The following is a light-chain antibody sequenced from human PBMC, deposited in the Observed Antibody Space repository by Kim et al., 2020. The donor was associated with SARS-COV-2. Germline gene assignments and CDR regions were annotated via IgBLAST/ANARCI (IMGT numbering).Light chain of an antibody. J-gene: IGKJ2*01. Sequence: DIQMTQSPSSLSASVGDRVTITCRPSQSVVDYLHWYQHKPGKAPKLLIYATSDLQTGVPSRFSGRGSGTDFTLTITSLEPEDFATYLCQQIHSTPYPLAKGTKLEI. CDR3: QQIHSTPYP. CDR2: ATS. V-gene: IGKV1-39*01. CDR1: QSVVDY.